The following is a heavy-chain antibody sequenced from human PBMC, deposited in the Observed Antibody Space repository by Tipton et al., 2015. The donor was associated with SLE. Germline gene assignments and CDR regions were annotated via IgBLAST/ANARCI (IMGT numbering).Heavy chain of an antibody. CDR2: INHSGST. CDR1: GGSISSGGYS. J-gene: IGHJ4*02. V-gene: IGHV4-30-2*01. Sequence: TLSLTCAVSGGSISSGGYSWSWIRQPPGKGLEWIGEINHSGSTNYNPSLKSRVTISVDTSKNQFSLKLSSVTAADTAVYYCARTAGVVVVAATSYYFDYWGQGTLVTVSS. CDR3: ARTAGVVVVAATSYYFDY. D-gene: IGHD2-15*01.